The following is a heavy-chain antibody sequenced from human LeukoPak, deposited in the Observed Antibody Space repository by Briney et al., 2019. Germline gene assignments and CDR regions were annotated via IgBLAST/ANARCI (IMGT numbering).Heavy chain of an antibody. Sequence: PSETLSLTCTVSGYSISSGYYWGWIRQPPGKGLEWIGSIYHSGSTYYNPFLKSRVTISVDTSKNQFSLKLSSVTAADTAVYYCARDGSLEEDTGLDYWGQGTLVTVSS. D-gene: IGHD5-18*01. V-gene: IGHV4-38-2*02. J-gene: IGHJ4*02. CDR3: ARDGSLEEDTGLDY. CDR1: GYSISSGYY. CDR2: IYHSGST.